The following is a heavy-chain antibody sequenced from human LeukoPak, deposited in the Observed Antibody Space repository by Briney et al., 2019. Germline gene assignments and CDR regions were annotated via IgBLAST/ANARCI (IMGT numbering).Heavy chain of an antibody. CDR1: GGSFSGYY. CDR3: ARVKKGPRLVPFDY. V-gene: IGHV4-34*01. CDR2: INHSGST. D-gene: IGHD3-22*01. J-gene: IGHJ4*02. Sequence: SETLSLTCAVYGGSFSGYYWSWIRQPPGKGLEWIGEINHSGSTNYNPSLKSRVTISEDTSRNQFSLKLSSVTAADTAVYYCARVKKGPRLVPFDYWGQGTLVTVSS.